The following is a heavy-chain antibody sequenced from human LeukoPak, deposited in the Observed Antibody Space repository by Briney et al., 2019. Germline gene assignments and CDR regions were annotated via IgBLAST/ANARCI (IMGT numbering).Heavy chain of an antibody. CDR1: GFTFSSYG. V-gene: IGHV3-30*03. CDR3: ASRDPCSGGSCYGLGY. Sequence: GRSLRLSCAASGFTFSSYGMHWVRQAPGKGLEWVAVISYDGSNKYYADSVKGRFTISRDNSKNTLYLLMNSLRAEDTAVYYCASRDPCSGGSCYGLGYWGQGTLVTVSS. CDR2: ISYDGSNK. D-gene: IGHD2-15*01. J-gene: IGHJ4*02.